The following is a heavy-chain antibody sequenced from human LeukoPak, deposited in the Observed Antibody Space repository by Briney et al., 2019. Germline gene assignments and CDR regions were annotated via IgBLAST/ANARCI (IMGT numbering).Heavy chain of an antibody. V-gene: IGHV4-59*01. CDR1: GASFSGYY. CDR3: ARLSGYSSGHYYSDY. J-gene: IGHJ4*02. D-gene: IGHD3-22*01. CDR2: IYYRGST. Sequence: PSETLSLTCAVYGASFSGYYWSWIRQPPGKGLEWIGYIYYRGSTNYNPSLKSRVTISVDTSKNQFSLKLSSVTAADTAVYYCARLSGYSSGHYYSDYWGQGTLVTVSS.